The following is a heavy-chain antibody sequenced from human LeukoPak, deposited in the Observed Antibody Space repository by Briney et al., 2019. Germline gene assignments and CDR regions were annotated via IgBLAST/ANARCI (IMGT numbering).Heavy chain of an antibody. J-gene: IGHJ4*02. Sequence: ASVKVSCKASGYTFTSYAMHWVRQAPGQRLEWMGWINAGNGNTKYSQEFQGRVTITRDTSASTAYMELSRLRSDDTAVYYCARVTPYYDFWSGYPRLDYWGQGTLVTVSS. CDR2: INAGNGNT. V-gene: IGHV1-3*01. CDR3: ARVTPYYDFWSGYPRLDY. CDR1: GYTFTSYA. D-gene: IGHD3-3*01.